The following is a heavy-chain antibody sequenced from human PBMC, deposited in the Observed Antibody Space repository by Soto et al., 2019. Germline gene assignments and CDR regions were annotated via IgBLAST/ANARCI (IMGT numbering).Heavy chain of an antibody. CDR3: VRGCGRPQCPYYFDS. D-gene: IGHD2-21*01. V-gene: IGHV3-7*04. Sequence: EVQLVESGGDLVQPGGSLRLSCAASGFSFSTYWMTWVRQAPGKGLEWVATIRQDGIEKHCVDSVKGRFTISRDNAANSLFLPMDSLGAEDSAIYYRVRGCGRPQCPYYFDSGGRGILVTVPS. CDR1: GFSFSTYW. CDR2: IRQDGIEK. J-gene: IGHJ4*02.